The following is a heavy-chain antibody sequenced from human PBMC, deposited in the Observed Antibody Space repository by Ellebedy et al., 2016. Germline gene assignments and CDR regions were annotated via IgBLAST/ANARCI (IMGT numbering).Heavy chain of an antibody. J-gene: IGHJ4*02. CDR1: DDSISRYY. CDR3: ARERVGLDY. V-gene: IGHV4-59*01. D-gene: IGHD1-26*01. CDR2: ISYSGST. Sequence: GSLRLSCTVSDDSISRYYCSWIRQSPGRGLEWIGYISYSGSTNYNPSLKSRVTIALATSKNQFSLKLRSVTAADTAVYYCARERVGLDYWGQGTLVTVSS.